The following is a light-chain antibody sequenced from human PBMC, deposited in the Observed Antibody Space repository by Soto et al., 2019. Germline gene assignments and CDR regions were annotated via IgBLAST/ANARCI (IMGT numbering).Light chain of an antibody. CDR2: DAS. CDR1: QSVSSY. CDR3: QQRSNWPPLFT. V-gene: IGKV3-11*01. Sequence: EIVVTQSPATLSLSPGERATLSCRASQSVSSYLAWYQQKPGQAPRLLIYDASNRATGIPARFSGSGSGTEFTLTISSLEPEDFAVYYCQQRSNWPPLFTFGPGTKVDIK. J-gene: IGKJ3*01.